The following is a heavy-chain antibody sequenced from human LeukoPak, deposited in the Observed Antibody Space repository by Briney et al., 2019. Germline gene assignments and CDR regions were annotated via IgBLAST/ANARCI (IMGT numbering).Heavy chain of an antibody. CDR2: INHSGST. Sequence: NSSETLSLTCAVYGGSFSGFYWTWIRQPPGKGLEWIGEINHSGSTNYNPSLKSRVTMSVDTSKNQFSLKLSSETAADTAVYYCARDHSGSYNWFDPWGQGTLVTVSS. CDR1: GGSFSGFY. D-gene: IGHD1-26*01. V-gene: IGHV4-34*01. CDR3: ARDHSGSYNWFDP. J-gene: IGHJ5*02.